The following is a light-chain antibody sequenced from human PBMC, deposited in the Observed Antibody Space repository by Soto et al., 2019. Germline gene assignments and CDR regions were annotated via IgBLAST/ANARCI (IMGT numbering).Light chain of an antibody. J-gene: IGKJ2*01. CDR3: QQYGSSPMYT. CDR1: QGVGSSY. CDR2: GAS. Sequence: EIVLTQSPGTLSLSPGERATLSCRAIQGVGSSYLAWYQKKPGQAPRLLIYGASSRATGIPDRFSGSGSGTDFTLTISRLEPEDFAVYYCQQYGSSPMYTFGQGTKLEIK. V-gene: IGKV3-20*01.